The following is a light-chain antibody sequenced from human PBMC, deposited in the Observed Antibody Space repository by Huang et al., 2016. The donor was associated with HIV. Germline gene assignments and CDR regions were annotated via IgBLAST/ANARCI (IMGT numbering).Light chain of an antibody. CDR1: QSISSD. J-gene: IGKJ3*01. CDR3: QERSNWPPMFT. Sequence: ENVLTQSPATLSLSPGERATLSCRASQSISSDLGWYQQKPGQVPRLLIYDASNRAPGTPTRFSGSGSGTDFTLTISSLEPEDFAIYYCQERSNWPPMFTFGPGTRVDIK. V-gene: IGKV3-11*01. CDR2: DAS.